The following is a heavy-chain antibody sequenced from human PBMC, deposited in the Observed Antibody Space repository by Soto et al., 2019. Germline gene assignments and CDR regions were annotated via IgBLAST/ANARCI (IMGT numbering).Heavy chain of an antibody. CDR3: ATGWLGDLLFDY. CDR2: ISASGEST. D-gene: IGHD3-10*01. CDR1: AFTFSSSA. Sequence: EVQLLESGGGLAQPGGSLRLSCAASAFTFSSSAMSWVRQVPGKGLEWVSAISASGESTYCADSVKGRFTISRDNSKNTLYLQMNSLRAEDSALYYCATGWLGDLLFDYWGQGTLVTVSS. J-gene: IGHJ4*02. V-gene: IGHV3-23*01.